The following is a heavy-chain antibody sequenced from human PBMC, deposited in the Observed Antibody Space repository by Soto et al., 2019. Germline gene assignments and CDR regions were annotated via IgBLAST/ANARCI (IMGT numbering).Heavy chain of an antibody. CDR1: GGSISSGGYY. Sequence: QVQLQESGPGLVKPSQTLSLTCTVSGGSISSGGYYWSWIRQHPGKGLEWIGYIYYSGSTYYNPSLQRRVTISVDTSKNQFSLKLSSVTAADTAVYYCARTSSDSRGTAADPWGQGTLVTVSS. CDR3: ARTSSDSRGTAADP. V-gene: IGHV4-31*03. D-gene: IGHD3-22*01. CDR2: IYYSGST. J-gene: IGHJ5*02.